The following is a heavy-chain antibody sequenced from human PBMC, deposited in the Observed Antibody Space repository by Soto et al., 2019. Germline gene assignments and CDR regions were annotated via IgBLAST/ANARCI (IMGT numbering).Heavy chain of an antibody. J-gene: IGHJ6*02. CDR2: LSVGNGDT. CDR3: ATSEGDCGGGSCYNYFYYYGMHV. D-gene: IGHD2-15*01. Sequence: ASVKVSCKASGDTRTDFSMHWVRQAPGQRPEWMGWLSVGNGDTKYSQKFQGRVTITRDTSARTAYMELSNLRSEDTDVYYCATSEGDCGGGSCYNYFYYYGMHVWGQGTTVTVSS. V-gene: IGHV1-3*01. CDR1: GDTRTDFS.